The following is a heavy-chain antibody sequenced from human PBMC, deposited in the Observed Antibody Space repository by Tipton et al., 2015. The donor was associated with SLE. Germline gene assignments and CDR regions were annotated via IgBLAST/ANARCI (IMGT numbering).Heavy chain of an antibody. Sequence: SSSGYFWGWIRQPPGKGLEWVSAISGSGGSTYYADSVKGRFTISRDNSKNTLYLQMNSLRAEDTAVYYCANSRAAAIDYYGMDVWGQGTTVTVSS. CDR1: SSSGYF. J-gene: IGHJ6*02. V-gene: IGHV3-23*01. CDR3: ANSRAAAIDYYGMDV. D-gene: IGHD6-13*01. CDR2: ISGSGGST.